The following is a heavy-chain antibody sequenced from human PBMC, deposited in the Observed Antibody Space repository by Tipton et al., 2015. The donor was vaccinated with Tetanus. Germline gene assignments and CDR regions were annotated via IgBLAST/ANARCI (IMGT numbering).Heavy chain of an antibody. V-gene: IGHV4-34*01. D-gene: IGHD4-17*01. CDR2: INHSGST. Sequence: TLSLTCAVYGGSFSGYYWSWIRQPPGKGLEWTGEINHSGSTNYNPSLKSRVTISVDTSKNQFSLKLSSVTAADTAVYYCARFVSYGDPGDYGGQGTLVPVSS. CDR3: ARFVSYGDPGDY. CDR1: GGSFSGYY. J-gene: IGHJ4*02.